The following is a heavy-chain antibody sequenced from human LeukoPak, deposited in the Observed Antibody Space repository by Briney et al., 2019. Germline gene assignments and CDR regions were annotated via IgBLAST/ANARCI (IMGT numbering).Heavy chain of an antibody. CDR3: ARLLIPIAVAGTLGY. CDR1: GGSISSGGYY. D-gene: IGHD6-19*01. CDR2: IYYSGST. V-gene: IGHV4-31*03. Sequence: SETLSLTCTVSGGSISSGGYYWSWIRQHPGKGLEWIGYIYYSGSTYYNPSLKSRVTISVDTSKNQFSLKLSSVTAEDTAVYYCARLLIPIAVAGTLGYWGQGTLVTVSS. J-gene: IGHJ4*02.